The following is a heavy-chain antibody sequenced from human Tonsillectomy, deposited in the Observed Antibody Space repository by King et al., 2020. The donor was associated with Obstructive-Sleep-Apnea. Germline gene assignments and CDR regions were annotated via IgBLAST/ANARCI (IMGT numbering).Heavy chain of an antibody. CDR1: GFTISSYW. V-gene: IGHV3-7*03. CDR2: IKHDGSET. D-gene: IGHD3-16*02. CDR3: ARTYYDFVWGSYRGPFDF. Sequence: VQLVESGGGLVLPGGSLRLSCAASGFTISSYWMSWVRQTPGKGLEWVANIKHDGSETYYVDSVKGRFTISRDNAKNSLYLQMNSLRTEDTAVYYCARTYYDFVWGSYRGPFDFWGQGTLVTISS. J-gene: IGHJ4*02.